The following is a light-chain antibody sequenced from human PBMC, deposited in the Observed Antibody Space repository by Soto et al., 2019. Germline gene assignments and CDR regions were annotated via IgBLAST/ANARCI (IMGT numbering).Light chain of an antibody. Sequence: SYELTQPPSVSVSPGQTARIACSGAALPKQYAYWYQQKPGQAPVLLIYKDKERPSGIPERFSGSSSGTTVTLTIGGVQAEDEADYYCQSSDRGDTYWVFGGGTKVTVL. CDR3: QSSDRGDTYWV. V-gene: IGLV3-25*02. J-gene: IGLJ3*02. CDR2: KDK. CDR1: ALPKQY.